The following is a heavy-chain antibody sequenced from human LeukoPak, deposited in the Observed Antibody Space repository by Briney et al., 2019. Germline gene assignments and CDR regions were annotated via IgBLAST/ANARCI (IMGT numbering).Heavy chain of an antibody. Sequence: QPGGSLRLSCAASGFTFSSYWMSWVRQAPGKGLEWVANIKQDGSEKYYVDSVKGRFTISRDNAKTSVYLQMNSLRAEDTAVYYCAREPSGWYVDYWGQGALVTVSS. CDR2: IKQDGSEK. J-gene: IGHJ4*02. CDR3: AREPSGWYVDY. D-gene: IGHD6-19*01. V-gene: IGHV3-7*01. CDR1: GFTFSSYW.